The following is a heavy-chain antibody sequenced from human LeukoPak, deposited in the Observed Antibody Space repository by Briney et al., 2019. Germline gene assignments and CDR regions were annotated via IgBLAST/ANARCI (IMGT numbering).Heavy chain of an antibody. CDR1: GFTFSSYE. CDR2: ISSSGSTI. CDR3: ARVLGALGSYLGY. J-gene: IGHJ4*02. Sequence: GGSMRLSCAASGFTFSSYEMNWVRQAPGKGLEWVANISSSGSTIYYADSVKGRFTISRDNAKNALYRQMNSLRAEDTAVYYCARVLGALGSYLGYWGQGTQVTVSS. V-gene: IGHV3-48*03. D-gene: IGHD3-16*01.